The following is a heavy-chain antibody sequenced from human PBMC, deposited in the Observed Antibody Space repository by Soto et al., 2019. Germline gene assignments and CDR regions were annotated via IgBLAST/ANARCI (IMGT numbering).Heavy chain of an antibody. CDR1: GFTFSSYA. J-gene: IGHJ3*02. CDR3: AKGILVKPPGSRALDI. D-gene: IGHD2-2*01. V-gene: IGHV3-23*01. CDR2: IGGGGVNT. Sequence: EVQLLESGGGLVQPGGSLSLSCAASGFTFSSYAMSWVRQAPGKGLEWVSIIGGGGVNTYYADSVKGRFTISRDNSINALYLQMSSLRAGDTAVYYCAKGILVKPPGSRALDIWGQGTMVTVSS.